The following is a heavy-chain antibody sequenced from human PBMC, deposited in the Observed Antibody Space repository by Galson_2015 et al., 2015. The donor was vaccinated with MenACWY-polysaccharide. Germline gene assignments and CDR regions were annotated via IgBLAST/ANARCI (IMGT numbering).Heavy chain of an antibody. J-gene: IGHJ4*02. Sequence: QSGAEVTKPGESLQISCMGSGCSFRHYWIGWVRQMPGQGLERMGIIYSSESDTRYSPSFQAQVSISVNTSISTAYLQSSSLKASDTAMYYCARVSGYYSADYWGQGTLVTVSS. D-gene: IGHD3-3*01. CDR1: GCSFRHYW. CDR3: ARVSGYYSADY. V-gene: IGHV5-51*01. CDR2: IYSSESDT.